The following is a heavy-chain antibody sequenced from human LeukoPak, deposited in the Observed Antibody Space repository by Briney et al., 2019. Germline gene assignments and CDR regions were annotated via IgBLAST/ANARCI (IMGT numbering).Heavy chain of an antibody. V-gene: IGHV1-18*04. CDR2: ISAYNGNT. CDR1: GYTFTGYY. CDR3: ARNPMVRGVIIGWFDP. D-gene: IGHD3-10*01. Sequence: ASVKVSCKASGYTFTGYYMHWVRQAPGQGLEWMGWISAYNGNTNYAQKLQGRVTMTTDTSTSTVYMELSSLRSEDTAVYYCARNPMVRGVIIGWFDPWGQGILVTVSS. J-gene: IGHJ5*02.